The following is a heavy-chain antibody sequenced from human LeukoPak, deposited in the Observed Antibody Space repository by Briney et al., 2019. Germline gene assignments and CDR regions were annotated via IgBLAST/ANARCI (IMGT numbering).Heavy chain of an antibody. D-gene: IGHD3-9*01. CDR2: ISYDGSNK. J-gene: IGHJ4*02. V-gene: IGHV3-30-3*01. CDR1: GFTFSGYP. CDR3: ARGYYDILTGYYPLGYFDY. Sequence: GGSLRLSCAASGFTFSGYPMHWVRQAPGKGLEWVAVISYDGSNKHYADSVKGRFTISRDNSKNTLYLQMNSLRAEDTAVYYCARGYYDILTGYYPLGYFDYWGQGTLVTVSS.